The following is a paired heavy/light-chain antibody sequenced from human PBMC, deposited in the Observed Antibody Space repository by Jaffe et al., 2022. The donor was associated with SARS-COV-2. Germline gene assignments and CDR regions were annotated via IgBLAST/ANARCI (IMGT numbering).Heavy chain of an antibody. V-gene: IGHV3-49*04. Sequence: EVQLVESGGGLVQPGRSLRLSCTTSGFTFGDYAMSWVRQTPGKGLEWLGFIRSKASGGTTDYAASVKGRFTISRDDSETIVYLQMNSLKTEDTAVYYCSGEETWLQFFGDWGQGTLVTVSS. CDR1: GFTFGDYA. CDR2: IRSKASGGTT. J-gene: IGHJ4*02. D-gene: IGHD5-12*01. CDR3: SGEETWLQFFGD.
Light chain of an antibody. V-gene: IGKV3-20*01. J-gene: IGKJ5*01. CDR2: GAS. CDR1: QGVSSSS. Sequence: EIVLTQSPGTLSLSPGERATLSCRASQGVSSSSLAWYQHKPGQPPRLLIYGASSRATGIPDRFSGSGSGTDFTLTVSRLEPEDFALYYCQQYGSSPRTFGQGTRLEIK. CDR3: QQYGSSPRT.